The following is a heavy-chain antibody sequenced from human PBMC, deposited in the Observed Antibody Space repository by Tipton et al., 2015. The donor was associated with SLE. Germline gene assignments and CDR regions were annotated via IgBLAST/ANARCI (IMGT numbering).Heavy chain of an antibody. CDR1: GFTFSNFA. V-gene: IGHV3-23*01. J-gene: IGHJ4*02. CDR3: ASGQSLPLVY. Sequence: SLRLSCAASGFTFSNFAFSWVRQAPGKGLEWISAVEGSGDKTYYADSVKGRFTISRDNSKNILYLEMNSLRVYDTAVYFFASGQSLPLVYWGQGTLVTVAS. CDR2: VEGSGDKT. D-gene: IGHD2-15*01.